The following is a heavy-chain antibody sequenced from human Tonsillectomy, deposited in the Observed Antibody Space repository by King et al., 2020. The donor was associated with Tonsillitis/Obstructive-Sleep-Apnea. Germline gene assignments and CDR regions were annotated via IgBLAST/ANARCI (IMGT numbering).Heavy chain of an antibody. J-gene: IGHJ1*01. CDR2: MSYDGSNK. CDR1: GFTFSSYA. Sequence: VQLVESGGGVVQPGRSLRLSCAASGFTFSSYAMHWVRQAPGKGLEWVAVMSYDGSNKYYADSVKGRFTISRDNSKNTLYLQMNSLRAEDTAVYYCAKERENYYGPGRYYMGPYNWGPGTLVTASS. D-gene: IGHD3-10*01. CDR3: AKERENYYGPGRYYMGPYN. V-gene: IGHV3-30*18.